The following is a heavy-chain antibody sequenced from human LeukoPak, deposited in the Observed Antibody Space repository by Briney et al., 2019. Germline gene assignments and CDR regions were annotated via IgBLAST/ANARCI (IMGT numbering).Heavy chain of an antibody. CDR1: GLTFSSHA. V-gene: IGHV3-30-3*01. CDR2: ISHDGSDK. D-gene: IGHD1-14*01. CDR3: AREPGPGYFDY. Sequence: GGSLRLSCAASGLTFSSHAMHWVRQAPGKGLEWVAVISHDGSDKHYTDSVKGRFTISRDNSRNTLYLQMNSPRAEDTAVYYCAREPGPGYFDYWGQGTLVTVSS. J-gene: IGHJ4*02.